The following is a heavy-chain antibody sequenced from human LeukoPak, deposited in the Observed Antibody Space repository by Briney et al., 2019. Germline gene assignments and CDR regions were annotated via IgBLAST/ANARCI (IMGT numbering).Heavy chain of an antibody. D-gene: IGHD3-3*01. J-gene: IGHJ5*02. V-gene: IGHV3-64*01. CDR3: VREVYDGNWFDP. CDR1: GFIFSSCA. CDR2: ISGNGDST. Sequence: GGSLRPSCAASGFIFSSCAMHWVRQAPGKGLEYVAAISGNGDSTYYANSVKGRFTISRDNSKNTLYLQMGSLRAEDMAVYYCVREVYDGNWFDPWGQGTLVTVSS.